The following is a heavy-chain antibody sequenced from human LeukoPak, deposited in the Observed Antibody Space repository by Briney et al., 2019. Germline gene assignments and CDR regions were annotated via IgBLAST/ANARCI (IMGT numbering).Heavy chain of an antibody. CDR2: INPNSGGT. D-gene: IGHD3-10*01. CDR3: ARDRTYYYGSGSYFDAFDI. V-gene: IGHV1-2*04. J-gene: IGHJ3*02. Sequence: ASVKVSCKASGYTFTGYYMHWVRQAPGQGLEWMGWINPNSGGTNYAQKFQGWVTMTRDTSISTAYMELSRLRSDDTAVYYCARDRTYYYGSGSYFDAFDIWGQGTMVTVSS. CDR1: GYTFTGYY.